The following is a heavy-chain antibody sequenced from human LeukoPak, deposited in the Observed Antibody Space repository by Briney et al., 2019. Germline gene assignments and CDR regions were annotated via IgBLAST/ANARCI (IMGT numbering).Heavy chain of an antibody. CDR1: GGSISSYY. CDR3: ARSGVVTAINSDYYYGMDV. J-gene: IGHJ6*02. D-gene: IGHD2-21*02. CDR2: IYYSGST. V-gene: IGHV4-59*01. Sequence: SETLSLTCTVSGGSISSYYWSWIRQPPGKGLEWIGYIYYSGSTNYNPSLKSRVTISVDTSKNQFSLKLSSVTAADTAVYYCARSGVVTAINSDYYYGMDVWGQGTLVTVSS.